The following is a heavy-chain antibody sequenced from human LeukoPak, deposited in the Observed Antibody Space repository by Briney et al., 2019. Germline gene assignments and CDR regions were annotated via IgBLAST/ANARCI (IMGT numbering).Heavy chain of an antibody. Sequence: GGSLRLSCAASGFTFSSYAMSWVRQAPGKGLEWISGISGSGGRSHYADSVKGRFTISRDNSKNTLYLQMNSLRVEDTAVYYCAKDLSLGRIYYYYFDVWGKGTSVTVSS. J-gene: IGHJ6*03. CDR1: GFTFSSYA. CDR3: AKDLSLGRIYYYYFDV. CDR2: ISGSGGRS. V-gene: IGHV3-23*01.